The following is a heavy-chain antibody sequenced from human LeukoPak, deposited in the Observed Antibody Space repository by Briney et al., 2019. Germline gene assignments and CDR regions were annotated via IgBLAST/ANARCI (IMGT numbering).Heavy chain of an antibody. Sequence: GGSLRLSCAASGFTFSSYAMSWVRQAPGKGLEWVSAISGSGGSTYYADSVKGRFTISRDNSKNTLYLQMNSLRAEDTAVYYCAKDLGYSSGWSDAFDIWGQGTMVTVSS. V-gene: IGHV3-23*01. D-gene: IGHD6-19*01. CDR1: GFTFSSYA. J-gene: IGHJ3*02. CDR2: ISGSGGST. CDR3: AKDLGYSSGWSDAFDI.